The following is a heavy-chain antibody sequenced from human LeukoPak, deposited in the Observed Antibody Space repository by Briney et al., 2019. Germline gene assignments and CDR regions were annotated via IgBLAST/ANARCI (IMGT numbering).Heavy chain of an antibody. CDR3: ARARANWGTMGYFDY. D-gene: IGHD7-27*01. J-gene: IGHJ4*02. CDR2: IYYSGST. Sequence: SETLSLTCTVSGGSISSHYWSWIWQPPGKGLEWIGYIYYSGSTNYNPSLKSRVTISVDTSKNQFSLKLSSVTAADTAVYYCARARANWGTMGYFDYWGQGTLVTVSS. CDR1: GGSISSHY. V-gene: IGHV4-59*11.